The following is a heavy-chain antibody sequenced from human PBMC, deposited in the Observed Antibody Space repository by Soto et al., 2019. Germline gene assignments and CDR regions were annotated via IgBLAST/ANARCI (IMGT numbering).Heavy chain of an antibody. Sequence: PSETLSLTCTVTGGSISSYYWSWIRQPPGKGLEWIGYIYYSGSTNYNPSLKSRVTISVDTSKNQVSLKLSSVTAADTAVYYCAKTGGRDFVATKSERYYYAIDVWGQGTTGTVSS. D-gene: IGHD5-12*01. CDR1: GGSISSYY. CDR3: AKTGGRDFVATKSERYYYAIDV. J-gene: IGHJ6*02. CDR2: IYYSGST. V-gene: IGHV4-59*08.